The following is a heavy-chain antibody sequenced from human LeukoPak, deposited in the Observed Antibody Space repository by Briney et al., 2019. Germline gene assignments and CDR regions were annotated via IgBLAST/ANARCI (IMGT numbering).Heavy chain of an antibody. D-gene: IGHD1-1*01. CDR3: ATRPSGSDRFLPYFDY. CDR2: IYYSGSS. CDR1: GGPVSRDSYF. Sequence: PSETLSLTCTVSGGPVSRDSYFWSWIRQPPGKGLEWIGYIYYSGSSNYNPSLKSRVTISVDTSKNQVSLKLSSVIAADTAVYYCATRPSGSDRFLPYFDYWGQGTLVTVSS. V-gene: IGHV4-61*01. J-gene: IGHJ4*02.